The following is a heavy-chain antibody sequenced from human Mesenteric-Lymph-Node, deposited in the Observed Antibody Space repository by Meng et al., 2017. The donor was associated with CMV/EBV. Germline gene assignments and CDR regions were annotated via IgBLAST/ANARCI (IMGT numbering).Heavy chain of an antibody. J-gene: IGHJ4*02. V-gene: IGHV4-59*01. CDR2: IYYTGST. Sequence: SETLSLTCTVSGGSITKYYWSWIRQPPGKGLEWIGYIYYTGSTNYNPSLKSRVTISVDTSKNHFSLKLSSVTAADTAVYYCATFVRPTQTFDYWGQGTLVTVSS. CDR3: ATFVRPTQTFDY. CDR1: GGSITKYY. D-gene: IGHD4-11*01.